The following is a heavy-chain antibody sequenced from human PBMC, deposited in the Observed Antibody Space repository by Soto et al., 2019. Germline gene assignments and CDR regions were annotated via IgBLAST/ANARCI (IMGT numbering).Heavy chain of an antibody. Sequence: GGSLRLSCAASGFTFSSYAMHWVRQAPGKGLEWVAVISYDGSNKYYADSVKGRFTISRDNSKNTLYLQMNSLRAEDTAVYYCARGVTGDEGYFDYWGQGTLVTVSS. CDR2: ISYDGSNK. D-gene: IGHD7-27*01. CDR1: GFTFSSYA. V-gene: IGHV3-30*04. CDR3: ARGVTGDEGYFDY. J-gene: IGHJ4*02.